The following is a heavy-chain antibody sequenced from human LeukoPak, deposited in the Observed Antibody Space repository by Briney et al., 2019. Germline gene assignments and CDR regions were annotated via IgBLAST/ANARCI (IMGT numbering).Heavy chain of an antibody. Sequence: SETLSLTCTVSGGPISSSFWSWIRQPPGKGLEWIGHIYYSGSTNYNPSLKSRVTISVDTSKNQFSLKLSSVTAADTAVYSCARRGANSGSYSHFDLWGHGTLVTVSA. D-gene: IGHD1-26*01. CDR2: IYYSGST. CDR3: ARRGANSGSYSHFDL. J-gene: IGHJ2*01. V-gene: IGHV4-59*01. CDR1: GGPISSSF.